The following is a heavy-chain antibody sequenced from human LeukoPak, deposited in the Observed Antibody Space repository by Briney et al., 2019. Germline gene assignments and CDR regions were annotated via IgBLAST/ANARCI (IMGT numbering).Heavy chain of an antibody. D-gene: IGHD4-17*01. CDR1: GYTFTSYD. CDR3: ARGSPDSTVATSTDY. CDR2: IYTNTGNP. J-gene: IGHJ4*02. V-gene: IGHV7-4-1*02. Sequence: ASVKVSCKASGYTFTSYDINWVRQATGQGLEWMGWIYTNTGNPTYAQGFTGRFVFSLDISVSTAYLQISSLKAEDTAVYYCARGSPDSTVATSTDYWGQGTLVTVSS.